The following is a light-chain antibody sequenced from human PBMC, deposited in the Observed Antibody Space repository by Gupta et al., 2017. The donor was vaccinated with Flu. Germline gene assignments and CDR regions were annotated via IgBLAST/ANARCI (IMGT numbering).Light chain of an antibody. CDR2: AAS. Sequence: IKLHQSPSFLSASVGDRVTITCRASQCITSYLAWYQQKPGKAPKVLIYAASTLHSGVPSRFSGSGSGTEFTLTISSLQPEDFATYYCQQLNRYPLAFGPGTKVDI. CDR3: QQLNRYPLA. V-gene: IGKV1-9*01. J-gene: IGKJ3*01. CDR1: QCITSY.